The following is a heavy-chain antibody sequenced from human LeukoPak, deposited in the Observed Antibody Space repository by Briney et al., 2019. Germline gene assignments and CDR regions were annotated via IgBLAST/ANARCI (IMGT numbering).Heavy chain of an antibody. V-gene: IGHV4-59*08. CDR2: VYYTGST. Sequence: PSETLSLTCSVSGGSVSNYYWSWIRQPPGKGLEWIVYVYYTGSTNYNPSLKSRVTMFEDKSKNQFSLRLYSVTVADTAVYYCARHFAYSSSSYFDYWGQGSLVTVSS. J-gene: IGHJ4*02. CDR3: ARHFAYSSSSYFDY. CDR1: GGSVSNYY. D-gene: IGHD6-6*01.